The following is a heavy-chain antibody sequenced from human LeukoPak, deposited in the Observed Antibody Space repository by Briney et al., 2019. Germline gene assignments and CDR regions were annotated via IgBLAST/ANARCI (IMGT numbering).Heavy chain of an antibody. V-gene: IGHV4-31*03. Sequence: PSETLSLTCTVSGGSISSGGYYWSWIRQHPGKGLEWIGYIYYSGGTYYNPSLKSRVTISVDTSKNQFSLKLSSVSAADTAVYYCARAWNYGRYFDLWGRGTLVTVSS. CDR1: GGSISSGGYY. D-gene: IGHD1-7*01. J-gene: IGHJ2*01. CDR2: IYYSGGT. CDR3: ARAWNYGRYFDL.